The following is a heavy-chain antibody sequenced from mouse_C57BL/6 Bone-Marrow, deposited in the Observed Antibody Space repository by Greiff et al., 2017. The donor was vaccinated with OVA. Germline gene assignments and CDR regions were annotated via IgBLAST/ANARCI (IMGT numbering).Heavy chain of an antibody. J-gene: IGHJ4*01. Sequence: QVQLKQPGAELVKPGASVKMSCKASGYTFTSYWITWVKQRPGQGLEWIGDIYPGSGSTNYNEKFKSKATLTVDTSSSTAYMQLSSLTSEDSAVYYCARGGNDYDVYYAMDYWGQGTSVTVSS. CDR1: GYTFTSYW. V-gene: IGHV1-55*01. D-gene: IGHD2-4*01. CDR3: ARGGNDYDVYYAMDY. CDR2: IYPGSGST.